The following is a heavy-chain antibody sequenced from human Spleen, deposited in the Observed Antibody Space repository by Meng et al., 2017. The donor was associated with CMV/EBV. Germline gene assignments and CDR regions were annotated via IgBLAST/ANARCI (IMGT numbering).Heavy chain of an antibody. Sequence: GGSLRLSCAASGFTFRSYGMSWVRQAPGKGLEGVSGLSSSGGSTYYADSVKGRFTISRDNSKNTLYLQMNSLRAEDTALYYCAKDRDFWSGHGHFDYWGQGTLVTVSS. CDR3: AKDRDFWSGHGHFDY. D-gene: IGHD3-3*01. CDR2: LSSSGGST. V-gene: IGHV3-23*01. CDR1: GFTFRSYG. J-gene: IGHJ4*02.